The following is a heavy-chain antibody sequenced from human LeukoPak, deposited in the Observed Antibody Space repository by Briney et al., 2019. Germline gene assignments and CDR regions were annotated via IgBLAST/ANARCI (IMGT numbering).Heavy chain of an antibody. Sequence: SETLSLTCAVYGGSFSGYYWSWIRQPPGKGLEWIGEINHSGSTNYNPSLKSRVTISVDTSKNQFSLKLSSVTAADTAVYYCARGPPYSNYVFHVGGSYYYYYMDVWGKGTTVTVSS. J-gene: IGHJ6*03. CDR1: GGSFSGYY. D-gene: IGHD4-11*01. CDR2: INHSGST. V-gene: IGHV4-34*01. CDR3: ARGPPYSNYVFHVGGSYYYYYMDV.